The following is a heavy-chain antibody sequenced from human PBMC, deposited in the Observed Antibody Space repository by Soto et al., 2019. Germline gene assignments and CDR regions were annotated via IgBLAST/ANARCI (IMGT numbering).Heavy chain of an antibody. D-gene: IGHD2-15*01. CDR3: TRRLFMVAPNTEPLDR. CDR2: FSGNGADA. CDR1: GFIFSDYA. Sequence: EVQLLESGGGLVQRGGSLTPSCAASGFIFSDYAMSWVRQAPGKGLGWVSAFSGNGADAYYADSVKGRFTFSRDNSRNTLYLQMSSLRADETALYYCTRRLFMVAPNTEPLDRWGQGTLVTVSS. J-gene: IGHJ4*02. V-gene: IGHV3-23*01.